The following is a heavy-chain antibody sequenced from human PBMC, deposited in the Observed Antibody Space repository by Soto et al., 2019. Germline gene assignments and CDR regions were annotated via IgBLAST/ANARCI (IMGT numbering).Heavy chain of an antibody. J-gene: IGHJ4*02. CDR2: INAGGNT. CDR1: GYTFTSHT. V-gene: IGHV1-3*01. Sequence: QVQLVQSGAEVKKPGAAVKISCKAAGYTFTSHTIHWVRQAPGQGLEWMGWINAGGNTNYAQSFQERVTITRDTSASTAYMDLSSLRSEDTAVYYCASGWGSGWHRNDYWGQGTLVTVSS. D-gene: IGHD6-19*01. CDR3: ASGWGSGWHRNDY.